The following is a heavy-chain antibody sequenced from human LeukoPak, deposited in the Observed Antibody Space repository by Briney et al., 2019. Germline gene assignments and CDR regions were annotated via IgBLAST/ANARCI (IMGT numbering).Heavy chain of an antibody. V-gene: IGHV3-23*01. J-gene: IGHJ6*02. Sequence: GGSLSLSCAASGVTFSSYAMSWVRQAPGKGLDWVATISDSGDTTYYADSVEGRFTISGDNSKNPRYLQMSTPRDEETAIYYCAKVPYSDYGSGRPPFMDAWGQGTTVAISS. CDR2: ISDSGDTT. CDR1: GVTFSSYA. D-gene: IGHD3-10*01. CDR3: AKVPYSDYGSGRPPFMDA.